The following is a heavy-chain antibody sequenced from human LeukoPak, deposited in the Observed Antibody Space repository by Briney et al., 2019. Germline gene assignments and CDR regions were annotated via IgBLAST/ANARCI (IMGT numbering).Heavy chain of an antibody. CDR1: GGSISSYY. CDR2: IYTSGST. D-gene: IGHD2-15*01. CDR3: ARLVVVAANGGYYFDY. V-gene: IGHV4-4*07. Sequence: SETLSLTCTVSGGSISSYYWSWIRQPAGQGLERVGRIYTSGSTNYNPSLKSRVTMSVDTSKNQFSLKLSSVTAADTAVYYCARLVVVAANGGYYFDYWGQGTLVTVSS. J-gene: IGHJ4*02.